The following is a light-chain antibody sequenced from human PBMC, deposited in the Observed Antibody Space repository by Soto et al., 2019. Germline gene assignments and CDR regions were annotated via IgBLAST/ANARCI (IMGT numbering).Light chain of an antibody. Sequence: DIQMTQSPSTLSASVGDRVTITCRASQSISNWLAWYQQKPGKAPKHLIYKAINLQSGVPSRFSGSGSGTEFSLTISGLQPDDFATYYCQRYNDFQYVFGQGTKL. J-gene: IGKJ2*01. V-gene: IGKV1-5*03. CDR1: QSISNW. CDR3: QRYNDFQYV. CDR2: KAI.